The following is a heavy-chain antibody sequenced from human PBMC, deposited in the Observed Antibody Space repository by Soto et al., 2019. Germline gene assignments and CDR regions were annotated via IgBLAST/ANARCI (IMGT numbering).Heavy chain of an antibody. CDR2: ISSNSDTV. J-gene: IGHJ1*01. D-gene: IGHD3-10*01. CDR1: GFTLSSYS. Sequence: DVYLVESGGGLVQPGGSLRLSCTASGFTLSSYSMNWVRQAPGKGPEWVSHISSNSDTVDYADSVKGRFTISRDNARNSLSLQKNSLRAEDTAVDYCARVGLKFLLGGEFFQVWGQGTLVTVSS. CDR3: ARVGLKFLLGGEFFQV. V-gene: IGHV3-48*01.